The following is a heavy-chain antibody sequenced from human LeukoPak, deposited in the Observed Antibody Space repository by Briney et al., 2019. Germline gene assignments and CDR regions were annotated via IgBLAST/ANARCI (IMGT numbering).Heavy chain of an antibody. V-gene: IGHV3-74*01. D-gene: IGHD3-10*01. Sequence: GGSLRLSCAASGFTFSSYWMHWVRQAPGKGLVWVSRISKDGSSTYYADSVKGRFTISRDNSKNTLYLQLNSLRAEDTAVYYCAREGSGRTAYNDGLDVWGQGTMVTVSS. CDR1: GFTFSSYW. CDR3: AREGSGRTAYNDGLDV. CDR2: ISKDGSST. J-gene: IGHJ3*01.